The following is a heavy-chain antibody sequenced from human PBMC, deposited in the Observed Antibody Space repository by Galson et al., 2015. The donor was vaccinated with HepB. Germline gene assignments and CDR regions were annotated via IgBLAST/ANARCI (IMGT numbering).Heavy chain of an antibody. D-gene: IGHD3-3*01. CDR1: GYTFTSYG. Sequence: SVKVSCKASGYTFTSYGISWVRQAPGQGLEWMGWISAYNGNTNYAQKLQGRVTMTTDTSTSTAYMELRSLRSNDTAVYYCARGSYDFWSGYYMNWFDPWGQGTLVTASS. V-gene: IGHV1-18*04. CDR2: ISAYNGNT. J-gene: IGHJ5*02. CDR3: ARGSYDFWSGYYMNWFDP.